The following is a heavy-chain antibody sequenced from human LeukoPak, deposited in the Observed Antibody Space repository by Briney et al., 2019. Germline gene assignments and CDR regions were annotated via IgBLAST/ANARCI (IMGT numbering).Heavy chain of an antibody. CDR2: INHSGGV. J-gene: IGHJ5*02. Sequence: PSETLSLTCDVYGGSFSGYYWHWIRQSPGKGLEWIAEINHSGGVKYNPSLKSRVTISADTSKSQFSLKLSSVTAADTAVYYCLHYYGGSDSWGQGTLVTVSS. V-gene: IGHV4-34*01. D-gene: IGHD2-21*01. CDR1: GGSFSGYY. CDR3: LHYYGGSDS.